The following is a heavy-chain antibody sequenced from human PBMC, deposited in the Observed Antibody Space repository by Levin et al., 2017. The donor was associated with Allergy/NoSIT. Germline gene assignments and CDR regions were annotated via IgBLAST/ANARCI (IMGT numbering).Heavy chain of an antibody. CDR3: VRGHDYGAHFDY. D-gene: IGHD4-17*01. CDR1: GFTFSNYW. CDR2: IKENGNEI. Sequence: QPGGSLRLSCAASGFTFSNYWMTWVRQAPGKGLEWVANIKENGNEIYYVDSVKGRFTISRDNTKESLYLQMNSLRAEDTALYYCVRGHDYGAHFDYWGQGTLVTVSS. V-gene: IGHV3-7*01. J-gene: IGHJ4*02.